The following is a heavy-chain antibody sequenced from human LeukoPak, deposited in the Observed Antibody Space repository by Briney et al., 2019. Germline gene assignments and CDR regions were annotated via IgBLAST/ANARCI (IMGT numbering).Heavy chain of an antibody. Sequence: PGGSLRLSCGASGFTFNNYNMNWVRQAPGKGLEWVSYISSTGSTIYYADSVKGRFTISRDNSKNTLYLQMNSLRAEDTAVYYCAKAGYSGYELFDYWGQGTLVTVSS. CDR2: ISSTGSTI. CDR3: AKAGYSGYELFDY. D-gene: IGHD5-12*01. V-gene: IGHV3-48*01. J-gene: IGHJ4*02. CDR1: GFTFNNYN.